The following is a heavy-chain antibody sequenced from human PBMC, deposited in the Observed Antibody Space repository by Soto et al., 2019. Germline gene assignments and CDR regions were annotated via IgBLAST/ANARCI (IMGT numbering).Heavy chain of an antibody. Sequence: GASVKVSCKTSGYTFTDYYMHWVRQAPGQGLEWVGGINPKIGGPKYVQKFQGRVTVSRDTSTSTGYMELNRLTSDDTAVYYCASEDCRNTNCLKGFDYWGQGTLVTVSS. CDR2: INPKIGGP. CDR3: ASEDCRNTNCLKGFDY. V-gene: IGHV1-2*02. J-gene: IGHJ4*02. CDR1: GYTFTDYY. D-gene: IGHD2-15*01.